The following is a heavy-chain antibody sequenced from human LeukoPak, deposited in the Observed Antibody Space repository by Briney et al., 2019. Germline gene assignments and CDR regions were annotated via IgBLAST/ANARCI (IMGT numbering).Heavy chain of an antibody. CDR3: ASPITEVDTAMEAAADY. J-gene: IGHJ4*02. Sequence: SVKVSCKASGGTFSSYAISWVRQAPGQGLEWMGRIIPILGIANYAQKFQGRVTITADKSTSTAYMELSSLRSEDTAVYYCASPITEVDTAMEAAADYWGQGTLVTVSS. V-gene: IGHV1-69*04. CDR1: GGTFSSYA. D-gene: IGHD5-18*01. CDR2: IIPILGIA.